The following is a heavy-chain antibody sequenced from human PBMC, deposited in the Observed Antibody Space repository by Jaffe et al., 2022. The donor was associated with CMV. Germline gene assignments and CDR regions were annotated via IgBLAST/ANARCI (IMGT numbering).Heavy chain of an antibody. CDR2: IRSKAYGGTT. CDR3: TRWFIAMYSSSWENNHDAFDI. Sequence: EVQLVESGGGLVQPGRSLRLSCTASGFTFGDYAMSWVRQAPGKGLEWVGFIRSKAYGGTTEYAASVKGRFTISRDDSKSIAYLQMNSLKTEDTAVYYCTRWFIAMYSSSWENNHDAFDIWGQGTMVTVSS. CDR1: GFTFGDYA. J-gene: IGHJ3*02. D-gene: IGHD6-13*01. V-gene: IGHV3-49*04.